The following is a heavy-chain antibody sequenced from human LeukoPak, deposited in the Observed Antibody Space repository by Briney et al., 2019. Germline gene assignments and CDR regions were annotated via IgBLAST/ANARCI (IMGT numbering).Heavy chain of an antibody. Sequence: SVKVSCKASGGTYSSYAISWVRQAPGQGLEWMGGIIPIFGTANYAQKFQGRVTVTADESASTAYMELSSLRSEDTAVYYCARAPYSSGGSTNYYYYYYMDVWGKGTTVTVSS. CDR2: IIPIFGTA. CDR3: ARAPYSSGGSTNYYYYYYMDV. D-gene: IGHD6-19*01. J-gene: IGHJ6*03. CDR1: GGTYSSYA. V-gene: IGHV1-69*13.